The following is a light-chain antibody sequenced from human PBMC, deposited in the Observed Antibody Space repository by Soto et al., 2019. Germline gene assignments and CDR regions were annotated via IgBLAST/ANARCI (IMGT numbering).Light chain of an antibody. CDR3: SSYVGTNNPV. J-gene: IGLJ2*01. CDR2: EVT. V-gene: IGLV2-8*01. CDR1: SSDVGGYDY. Sequence: QSALTQPPSASGSPGQSVTISCTGTSSDVGGYDYVSWYQQHPGKAPKLIIHEVTKRPSGVPDRFSGSKSGNTASLTVSGLQAEDEADYYCSSYVGTNNPVFGGGTKVTVL.